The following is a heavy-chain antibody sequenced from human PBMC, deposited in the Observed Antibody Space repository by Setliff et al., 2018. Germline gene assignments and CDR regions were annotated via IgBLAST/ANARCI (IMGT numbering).Heavy chain of an antibody. CDR3: ARDCYYGSGSYLGRSGSYYYYYGMDV. V-gene: IGHV4-61*09. CDR2: IYTSGST. Sequence: SETLSLTCTVSGGSISSGSYYWSWIRKPAGKGLEWIGHIYTSGSTNYNPSLKSRVTISVDTAKNQFSLKLSSGTAADTAVYYCARDCYYGSGSYLGRSGSYYYYYGMDVWGQGTTVTVSS. CDR1: GGSISSGSYY. J-gene: IGHJ6*02. D-gene: IGHD3-10*01.